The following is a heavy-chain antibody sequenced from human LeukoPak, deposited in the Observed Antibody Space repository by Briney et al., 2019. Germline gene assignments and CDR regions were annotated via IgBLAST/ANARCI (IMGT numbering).Heavy chain of an antibody. CDR3: ARAQLYYYDSSGYDDFDY. CDR2: INPNSGGT. J-gene: IGHJ4*02. Sequence: ASVKVSCKASGYTFTGYYMHWVRQAPGQGLEWMGWINPNSGGTNYAQKVQGRVTMTRDTSISTAYMELSRLRSDDTAVYYCARAQLYYYDSSGYDDFDYWGQGTLVTVSS. CDR1: GYTFTGYY. D-gene: IGHD3-22*01. V-gene: IGHV1-2*02.